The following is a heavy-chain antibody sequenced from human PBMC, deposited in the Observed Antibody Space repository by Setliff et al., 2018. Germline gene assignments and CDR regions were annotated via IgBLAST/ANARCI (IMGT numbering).Heavy chain of an antibody. J-gene: IGHJ2*01. CDR3: ARHRRPDYGDSISWYFDL. D-gene: IGHD4-17*01. V-gene: IGHV4-38-2*01. CDR2: IYYGGGT. Sequence: SETLSLTCDVSNFSISSGYYWGWVRQPPGKGLEWIATIYYGGGTYYNPSLKSRVTISLDMSKNQFSLRLNSLTAADTAVYFCARHRRPDYGDSISWYFDLWGRGTLVTVSS. CDR1: NFSISSGYY.